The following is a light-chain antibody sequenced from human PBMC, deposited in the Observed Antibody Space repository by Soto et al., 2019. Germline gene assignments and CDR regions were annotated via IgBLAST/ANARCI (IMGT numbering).Light chain of an antibody. CDR1: QSISSK. CDR3: QQYNIWSSIT. CDR2: GAS. J-gene: IGKJ5*01. V-gene: IGKV3-15*01. Sequence: EIVMTQSPATLSVSPGERATLSCRASQSISSKVGWYQQKPGQAPRLLIYGASTRATGVPPRFSGSGSVTEFNLTVSSLQSEDVAVYYCQQYNIWSSITFGQGTRLEI.